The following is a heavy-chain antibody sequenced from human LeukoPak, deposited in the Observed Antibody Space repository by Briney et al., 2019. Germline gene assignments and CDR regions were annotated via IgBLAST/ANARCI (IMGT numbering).Heavy chain of an antibody. CDR1: GFTLSSNS. V-gene: IGHV3-21*01. CDR3: ARDRGALWYDTSGFAFDI. CDR2: ISSSSSYI. D-gene: IGHD3-22*01. Sequence: GGSLRLSCAACGFTLSSNSMNWVREARGEGVEWVSSISSSSSYIFYADSVKGRITIFRDTAKKSLYLQMNSLRAEDTAVYYCARDRGALWYDTSGFAFDIWGQGTMVTVSS. J-gene: IGHJ3*02.